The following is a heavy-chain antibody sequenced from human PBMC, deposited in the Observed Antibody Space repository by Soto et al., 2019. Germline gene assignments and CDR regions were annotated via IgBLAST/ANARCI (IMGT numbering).Heavy chain of an antibody. CDR1: GGTFSSYA. CDR3: ARDRAPGIAASTDDAFDI. D-gene: IGHD6-25*01. Sequence: QVQLVQSGAEVKKPGSSVKVSCKASGGTFSSYAISWVRQAPGQGLEWMGGIIPIFGTANYAQKFQGRVTITADESTSTAYMELSSLRSEDTAVYYCARDRAPGIAASTDDAFDIWGQGTMVTVSS. V-gene: IGHV1-69*12. J-gene: IGHJ3*02. CDR2: IIPIFGTA.